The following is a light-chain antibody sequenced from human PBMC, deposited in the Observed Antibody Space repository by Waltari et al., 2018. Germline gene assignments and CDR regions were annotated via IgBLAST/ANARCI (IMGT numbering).Light chain of an antibody. CDR2: AAS. Sequence: AIQMTQSPSSLSASVGDRVTITCRASQGIRNDLAWYQQKQGKAPNLLIYAASSLQSGVPLRFSGSGSGTDFTLTISSLQPEDFATYYCLQDYNYPWTFGQGTKVEIK. J-gene: IGKJ1*01. V-gene: IGKV1-6*01. CDR1: QGIRND. CDR3: LQDYNYPWT.